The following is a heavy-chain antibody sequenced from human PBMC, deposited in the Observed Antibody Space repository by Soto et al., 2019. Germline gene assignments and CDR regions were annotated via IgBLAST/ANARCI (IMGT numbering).Heavy chain of an antibody. Sequence: GGSLRLSCAASGFTFSSYGMHWVRQAPGKGLEWVAVISYDGSNKYYADSVKGRFTISRDNSKNTLYLQMNSLRAEDTAVYYCAKFGVDCSGGSCFHYYYGMDVWGQGTTVTVSS. CDR3: AKFGVDCSGGSCFHYYYGMDV. J-gene: IGHJ6*02. CDR1: GFTFSSYG. D-gene: IGHD2-15*01. V-gene: IGHV3-30*18. CDR2: ISYDGSNK.